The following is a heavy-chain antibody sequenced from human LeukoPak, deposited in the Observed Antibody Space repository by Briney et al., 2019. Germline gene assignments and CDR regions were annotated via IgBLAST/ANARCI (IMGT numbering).Heavy chain of an antibody. CDR3: ARERLDAFDI. J-gene: IGHJ3*02. CDR2: IKQDGSEK. Sequence: GGSLRLSCAASGFTFSRYWMSWVRQAPGKGLEWVANIKQDGSEKYYVYSVKGRFTISRDNAKNTLYLQMNSLRAEDTAVYYCARERLDAFDIWGQGTMVTVSS. V-gene: IGHV3-7*03. CDR1: GFTFSRYW.